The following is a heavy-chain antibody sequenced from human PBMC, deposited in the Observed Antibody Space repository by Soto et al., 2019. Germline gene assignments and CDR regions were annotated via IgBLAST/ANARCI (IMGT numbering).Heavy chain of an antibody. CDR2: ISYDGSNK. CDR3: ARDRTLWEQQLVPLGY. CDR1: GFTFSSYA. J-gene: IGHJ4*02. V-gene: IGHV3-30-3*01. D-gene: IGHD6-13*01. Sequence: VQLVESGGGVVQPGRSLRLSCAASGFTFSSYAMHWVRQAPGKGLEWVAVISYDGSNKYYADSVKGRFTISRDNSKNTLYLQMNSLRAEDTAVYYCARDRTLWEQQLVPLGYWGQGTLVTVSS.